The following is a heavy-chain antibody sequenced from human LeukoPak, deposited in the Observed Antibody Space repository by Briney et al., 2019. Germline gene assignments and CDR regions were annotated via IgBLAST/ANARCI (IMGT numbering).Heavy chain of an antibody. V-gene: IGHV3-23*01. J-gene: IGHJ4*02. CDR1: GFTFSNAW. D-gene: IGHD2-21*02. CDR3: AKRDWLDY. Sequence: GGSLRLSCAASGFTFSNAWMSWVRQAPGKGLEWVSAISGSGGSTYYADSVKGRFTISRDNSKNMLYLQMNSLRAEDTAVYYCAKRDWLDYWGQGTLVTVSS. CDR2: ISGSGGST.